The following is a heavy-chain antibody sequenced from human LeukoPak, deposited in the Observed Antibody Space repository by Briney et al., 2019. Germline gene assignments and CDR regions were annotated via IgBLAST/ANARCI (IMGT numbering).Heavy chain of an antibody. D-gene: IGHD2-2*01. J-gene: IGHJ4*02. CDR2: ISSSSSTI. CDR1: GFTFSSYS. Sequence: GGSLRLSCAASGFTFSSYSMNWVRQAPGKGLEWVSYISSSSSTIYYADSVKGRFTISRDNAKNSLYLQMNSLRAEDTAVYYCARVVVVPAAWWAFDYWGQGTLVTVPS. CDR3: ARVVVVPAAWWAFDY. V-gene: IGHV3-48*04.